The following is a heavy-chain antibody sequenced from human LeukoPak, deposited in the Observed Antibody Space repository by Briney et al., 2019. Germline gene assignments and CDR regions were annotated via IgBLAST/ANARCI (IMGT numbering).Heavy chain of an antibody. D-gene: IGHD5-18*01. J-gene: IGHJ6*02. Sequence: PGGSLRLSCAASGFTFSSYSMNWVRKAPGKGLEWVSSISSSSSYIYYADSEKGRFTISRDNAKNSLYLQMNSLRAEDTAVYYCARGTIVRYSYGPNYYGMDVWGQGTTVTVSS. CDR1: GFTFSSYS. CDR3: ARGTIVRYSYGPNYYGMDV. V-gene: IGHV3-21*01. CDR2: ISSSSSYI.